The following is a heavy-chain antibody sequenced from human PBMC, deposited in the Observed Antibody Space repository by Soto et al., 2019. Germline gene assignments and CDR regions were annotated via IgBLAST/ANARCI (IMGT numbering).Heavy chain of an antibody. CDR2: ISYDGSNK. CDR1: GFTFSSYA. J-gene: IGHJ4*02. CDR3: ARGGSRKYYYDRSGYYSPDY. V-gene: IGHV3-30-3*01. Sequence: QVQLVESGGGVVQPGRSLRLSCAASGFTFSSYAMHWVRQAPGKGLEWVAVISYDGSNKYYADSVKGRFTISRDNSKNTLCRQMSRLIAEDTDVYYCARGGSRKYYYDRSGYYSPDYWGQGTLVTVSS. D-gene: IGHD3-22*01.